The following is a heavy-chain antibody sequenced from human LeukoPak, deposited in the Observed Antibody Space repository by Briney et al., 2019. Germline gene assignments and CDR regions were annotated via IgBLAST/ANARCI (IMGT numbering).Heavy chain of an antibody. CDR1: GGSISSGGYS. Sequence: SQTLSLTCAVSGGSISSGGYSWSWIRQPPGKGLEWIGYIYHSGSTYYNPSLKSRVTISVDRSKDQFSLKLSSVTAADTAVYYCARHDLGITRDAFDIWGQGTMVTVSS. D-gene: IGHD3-22*01. CDR2: IYHSGST. V-gene: IGHV4-30-2*01. J-gene: IGHJ3*02. CDR3: ARHDLGITRDAFDI.